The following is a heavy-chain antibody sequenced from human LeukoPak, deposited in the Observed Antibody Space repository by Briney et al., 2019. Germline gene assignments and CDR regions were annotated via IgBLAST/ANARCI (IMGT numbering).Heavy chain of an antibody. Sequence: GGSLRLSCAASGFTFSSYGMHWVRQAPDKGLEWVAIIWSDGSNKYYADSVKGRFTISRDTSKNTLYLQMNSLRAEDTAVYYCARGGSSGSYGGYYFDYWGQGTLVTVSS. V-gene: IGHV3-33*08. J-gene: IGHJ4*02. CDR1: GFTFSSYG. CDR3: ARGGSSGSYGGYYFDY. D-gene: IGHD3-22*01. CDR2: IWSDGSNK.